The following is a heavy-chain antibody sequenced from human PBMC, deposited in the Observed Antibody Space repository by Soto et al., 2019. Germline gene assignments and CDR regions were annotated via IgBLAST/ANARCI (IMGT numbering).Heavy chain of an antibody. J-gene: IGHJ5*02. D-gene: IGHD6-19*01. V-gene: IGHV6-1*01. Sequence: SQTLSLTCAISGDSVASNSAAWNWIRQSPSRGLEWLGRTYYRSKWYNDYAVSVKSRITINPDTSKNQFSLQLNSVTPEDTAVYYCAREGSYSSGWYNNWFDPWGQGTLVTVSS. CDR1: GDSVASNSAA. CDR3: AREGSYSSGWYNNWFDP. CDR2: TYYRSKWYN.